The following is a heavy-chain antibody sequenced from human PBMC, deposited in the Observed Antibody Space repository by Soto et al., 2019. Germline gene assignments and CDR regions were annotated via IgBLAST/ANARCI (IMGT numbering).Heavy chain of an antibody. CDR1: GGTISSWY. CDR2: IYYSGST. V-gene: IGHV4-59*08. CDR3: ARRYGSAIDY. D-gene: IGHD1-26*01. J-gene: IGHJ4*02. Sequence: LCGGTISSWYWSWIRQPPGKGLEWIGYIYYSGSTNCNPSLKSQVTISVDTSKNQFSLKLSSVTAADTAVYYCARRYGSAIDYWGQGTLVTVSS.